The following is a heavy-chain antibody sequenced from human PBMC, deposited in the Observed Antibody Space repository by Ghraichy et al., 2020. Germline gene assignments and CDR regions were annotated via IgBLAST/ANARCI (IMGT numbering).Heavy chain of an antibody. CDR1: GFTFSDYY. CDR2: ISSSGSTI. D-gene: IGHD5-18*01. J-gene: IGHJ6*02. CDR3: ARDYYSGYSYGYDYYYGIDV. V-gene: IGHV3-11*01. Sequence: GGSLRLSCAASGFTFSDYYTSWIRQAPGKGLEWVSYISSSGSTIYYADSVKGRFTISRDNAKNSLYLQMNSLRAEDTAVYYCARDYYSGYSYGYDYYYGIDVWGPGTTVTVSS.